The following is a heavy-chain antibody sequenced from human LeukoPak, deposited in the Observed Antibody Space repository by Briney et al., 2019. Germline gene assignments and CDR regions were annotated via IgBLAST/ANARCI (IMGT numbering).Heavy chain of an antibody. J-gene: IGHJ4*02. CDR3: AREGYFDY. CDR1: GYTFSSYS. V-gene: IGHV3-48*04. Sequence: GGSLRLSYAASGYTFSSYSMNWVRQAPGKGLEWGSYISSSSSTIYNADSVKGRFTISRDNAKNSLYLQMNSLRAEDTAVYYCAREGYFDYWGQGTLVTVSS. CDR2: ISSSSSTI.